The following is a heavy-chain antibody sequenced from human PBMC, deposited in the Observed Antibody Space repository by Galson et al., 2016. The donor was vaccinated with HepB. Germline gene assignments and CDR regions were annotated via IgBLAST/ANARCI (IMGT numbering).Heavy chain of an antibody. D-gene: IGHD3-16*01. CDR2: INITSGYK. Sequence: SLRLSCAASGFTFSTYSMNWVRQAPGKGLEWVSFINITSGYKYYADSLKGRVTISRDNAKNSLYLQMNSLRAEDTAVYYCARPPEGDRRYFDLWGRGTLVTVSS. V-gene: IGHV3-21*01. CDR3: ARPPEGDRRYFDL. CDR1: GFTFSTYS. J-gene: IGHJ2*01.